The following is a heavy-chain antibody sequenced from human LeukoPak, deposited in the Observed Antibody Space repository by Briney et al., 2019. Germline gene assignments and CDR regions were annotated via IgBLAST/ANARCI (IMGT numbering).Heavy chain of an antibody. CDR3: VRNVDGY. J-gene: IGHJ4*02. V-gene: IGHV3-20*04. CDR1: GFTFDDYG. Sequence: RPRGPLRLSCAASGFTFDDYGMSWVRQAPGKGLEWVSGIDGNGGSTGYADSVKGRFTISRDNSKNTLYLQMNSLRAEDTAVYYCVRNVDGYWGQGTLVTVSS. CDR2: IDGNGGST. D-gene: IGHD5-24*01.